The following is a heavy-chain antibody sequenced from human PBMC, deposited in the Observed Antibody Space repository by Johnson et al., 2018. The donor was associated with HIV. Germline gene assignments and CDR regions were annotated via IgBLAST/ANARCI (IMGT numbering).Heavy chain of an antibody. CDR1: GSTFSSYG. J-gene: IGHJ3*02. CDR2: IRYVGGNQ. CDR3: ARGGNEIDAFDI. Sequence: QVQLVESGGGVVQPGGSLRLSCAAPGSTFSSYGMHWFRQAPGKGLAWVAFIRYVGGNQYYADSVKGRFTTSSDNSKNTLYLQMNSLRAEDTAVSYCARGGNEIDAFDIWAKGQWSRSLQ. D-gene: IGHD1-1*01. V-gene: IGHV3-30*02.